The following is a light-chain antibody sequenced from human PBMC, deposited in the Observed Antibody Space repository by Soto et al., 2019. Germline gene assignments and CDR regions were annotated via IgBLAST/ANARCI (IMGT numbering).Light chain of an antibody. CDR3: QQYNNWPPMYT. Sequence: EIVMTQSPATVSVSPGERATLSCRASQGVSSNLAWYQQKPGQAPRLLIYGASTRATGIPARFSGSGSGTEFTLTIRSLQSEDFAVYFCQQYNNWPPMYTFGQGTK. V-gene: IGKV3-15*01. CDR1: QGVSSN. J-gene: IGKJ2*01. CDR2: GAS.